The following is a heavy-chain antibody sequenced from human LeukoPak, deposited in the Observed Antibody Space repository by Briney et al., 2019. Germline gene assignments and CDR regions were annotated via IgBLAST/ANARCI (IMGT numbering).Heavy chain of an antibody. V-gene: IGHV4-39*07. CDR3: ARGGQQLASYYYYYYMDV. CDR2: IYYTGST. Sequence: SETLSLTFTVSGASISSSTDYWGWIRQPPGKGLEYIGTIYYTGSTYYTPSLKRRVTISVDTSKNQFSLKLSSVTAADTAVYYCARGGQQLASYYYYYYMDVWGKGTTVTVSS. CDR1: GASISSSTDY. J-gene: IGHJ6*03. D-gene: IGHD6-13*01.